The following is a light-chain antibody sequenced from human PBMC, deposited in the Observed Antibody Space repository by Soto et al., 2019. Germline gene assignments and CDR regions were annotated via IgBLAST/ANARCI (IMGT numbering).Light chain of an antibody. V-gene: IGLV2-11*01. Sequence: QSALTQPRSVSGSPGQSVTISCTGTSRDVGGYNYVSWYQQHPGKAPKVIIYDVSKRPSGVPDRFSGSKSGNTASLTISGLQAEDEADYYCCSYAGSYTLVFGGGTKPTVL. CDR1: SRDVGGYNY. CDR2: DVS. J-gene: IGLJ2*01. CDR3: CSYAGSYTLV.